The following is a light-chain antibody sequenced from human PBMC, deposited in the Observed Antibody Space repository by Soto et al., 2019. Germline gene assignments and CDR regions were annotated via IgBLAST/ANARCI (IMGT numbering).Light chain of an antibody. J-gene: IGKJ1*01. CDR2: WAS. Sequence: DIVMTQSPDSLAVSLGERATINCKSSQSVLYSSNTKNYLAWYQQKPGQPPKLLIYWASTRESGVPDRFSGSGSGTDFTLTISSRQAEDVAVYYCQQYDSTPWTFGQGTKVEIK. CDR3: QQYDSTPWT. CDR1: QSVLYSSNTKNY. V-gene: IGKV4-1*01.